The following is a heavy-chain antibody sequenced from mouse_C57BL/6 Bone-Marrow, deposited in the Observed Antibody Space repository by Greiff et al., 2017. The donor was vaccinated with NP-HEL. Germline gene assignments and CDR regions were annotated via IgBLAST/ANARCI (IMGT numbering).Heavy chain of an antibody. CDR3: AREGLHYYGSSPYFDY. J-gene: IGHJ2*01. CDR1: GYTFTSYW. Sequence: QVQLQQSGAELVMPGASVKLSCKASGYTFTSYWMHWVKQRPGQGLEWIGEIDPSDSYTNYNQKFKGKSTLTVDKSSSTAYMQLSSLTSEDSAVYYCAREGLHYYGSSPYFDYWGQGTTLTVSS. CDR2: IDPSDSYT. V-gene: IGHV1-69*01. D-gene: IGHD1-1*01.